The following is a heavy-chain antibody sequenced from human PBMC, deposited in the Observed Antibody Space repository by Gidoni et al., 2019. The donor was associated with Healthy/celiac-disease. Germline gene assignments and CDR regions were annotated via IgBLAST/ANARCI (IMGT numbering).Heavy chain of an antibody. V-gene: IGHV3-7*01. D-gene: IGHD2-2*01. J-gene: IGHJ6*03. CDR3: ARDIVVVPAAHLYYYMDV. CDR2: IKQEGSEK. CDR1: GFPFSSYW. Sequence: EVQLVESGGGLVQPGGSLSLSCAASGFPFSSYWMSWVRQAPGKGLEWVANIKQEGSEKYYVDSVKGRFTISRDNAKNSLYLQMNSLRAEDTAVYYCARDIVVVPAAHLYYYMDVWGKGTTVTVSS.